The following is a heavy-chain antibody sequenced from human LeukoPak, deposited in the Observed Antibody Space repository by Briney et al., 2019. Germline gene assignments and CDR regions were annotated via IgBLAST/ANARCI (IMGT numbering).Heavy chain of an antibody. Sequence: ASVKVSCKASGYTFTGYYMHLVRQAPGQGLEWMGWISPISGGTKSAQRFQGRVTMTRDTSISTAYMELSSLRSDDTAVYYCARGDSSGYYSLDYWGQGTLVTVSS. J-gene: IGHJ4*02. V-gene: IGHV1-2*02. D-gene: IGHD3-22*01. CDR1: GYTFTGYY. CDR3: ARGDSSGYYSLDY. CDR2: ISPISGGT.